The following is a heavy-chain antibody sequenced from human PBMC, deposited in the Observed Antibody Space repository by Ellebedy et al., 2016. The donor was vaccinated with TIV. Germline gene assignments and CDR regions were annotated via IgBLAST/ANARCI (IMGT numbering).Heavy chain of an antibody. V-gene: IGHV3-7*03. J-gene: IGHJ2*01. CDR1: GFTFSRYA. CDR2: IEDAGTET. CDR3: ARRGSRYWHFDL. D-gene: IGHD1-1*01. Sequence: GESLKISCAASGFTFSRYAIGWVRQAPGKGLEWVASIEDAGTETYSVDSAEGRFIISRDNAKNSLYLRINNPRDEDTAVYYCARRGSRYWHFDLWGRGTQVIVSS.